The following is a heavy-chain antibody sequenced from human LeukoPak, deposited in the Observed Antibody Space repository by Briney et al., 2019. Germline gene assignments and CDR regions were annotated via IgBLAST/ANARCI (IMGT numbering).Heavy chain of an antibody. D-gene: IGHD6-19*01. CDR2: ISYDGSNK. CDR3: ARVGYNSGWYEY. CDR1: GFTFSSYG. J-gene: IGHJ4*02. Sequence: GGSLRLSCAASGFTFSSYGMHWVRQAPGKGLEWVAVISYDGSNKYYADSVKGRFTISRDNSKNTLYLQMNSLRAEDTAVYYCARVGYNSGWYEYWGQGTLVTVSS. V-gene: IGHV3-30*03.